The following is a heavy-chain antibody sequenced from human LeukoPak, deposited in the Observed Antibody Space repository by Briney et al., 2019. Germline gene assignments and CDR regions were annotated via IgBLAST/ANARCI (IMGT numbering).Heavy chain of an antibody. CDR3: ARGRFGELSVATFDI. Sequence: GRSLRLSCAASGFTFNNYGMHWVRQAPGKGLEWVALIWYDGTNKYYGDSVKGRFTTSRDNSKNTLYLQMNSLRAEDTAVYYCARGRFGELSVATFDIWGQGAMVTVSS. CDR2: IWYDGTNK. CDR1: GFTFNNYG. D-gene: IGHD3-10*01. J-gene: IGHJ3*02. V-gene: IGHV3-33*01.